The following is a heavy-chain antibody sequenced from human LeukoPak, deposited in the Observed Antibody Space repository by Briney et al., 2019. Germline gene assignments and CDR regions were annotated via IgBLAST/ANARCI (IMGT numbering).Heavy chain of an antibody. D-gene: IGHD4-23*01. CDR3: ARDLYGGNSGGDY. CDR2: ISSNGGST. J-gene: IGHJ4*02. Sequence: GSLSLSCAASGFTFSNYAMHWLRQGQGKELEYVSAISSNGGSTYYANSVKGRFTISRDNSKNTLYLQMGSLRAEDMAVYYCARDLYGGNSGGDYWGQGTLVTVSS. V-gene: IGHV3-64*01. CDR1: GFTFSNYA.